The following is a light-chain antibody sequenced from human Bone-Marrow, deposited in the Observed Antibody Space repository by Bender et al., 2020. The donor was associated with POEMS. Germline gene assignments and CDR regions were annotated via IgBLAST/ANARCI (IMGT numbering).Light chain of an antibody. J-gene: IGLJ2*01. CDR2: EVT. V-gene: IGLV2-8*01. Sequence: QSALTQPPSASGSPGQSVTISCTGTRSDVGRYDYVSWYQQHPGKAPKLMIYEVTKRPSGVPDRFSGSKSGNTASLTVSGLQAEDEADYYCSSYTSSSSVVFGGGTKLTVL. CDR1: RSDVGRYDY. CDR3: SSYTSSSSVV.